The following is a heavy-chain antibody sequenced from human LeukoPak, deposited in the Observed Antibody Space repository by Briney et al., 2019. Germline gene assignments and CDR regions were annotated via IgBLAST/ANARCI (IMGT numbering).Heavy chain of an antibody. J-gene: IGHJ4*02. CDR1: GGSISGHY. V-gene: IGHV4-59*11. CDR2: IYYSGST. D-gene: IGHD3-10*01. Sequence: PSETLSLTCTVSGGSISGHYWSWIRQPPGKGLEWIGYIYYSGSTNYNPSLKSRVTISVDTSKNQFSLKLSSVTAADTAVYYCARAGSEYYYGSGRPRELDYWGQGTLVTVSS. CDR3: ARAGSEYYYGSGRPRELDY.